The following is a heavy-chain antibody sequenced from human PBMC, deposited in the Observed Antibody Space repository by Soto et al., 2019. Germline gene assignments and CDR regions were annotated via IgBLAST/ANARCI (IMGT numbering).Heavy chain of an antibody. CDR2: FDPEDGET. J-gene: IGHJ4*02. Sequence: ASVKVSCKVSGYTLTELSMHWVRQAPGKGLEWMGGFDPEDGETIYAQKFQGRVTMTEDTSTDTAYMELSSLRSEDTAVYYCATRNYYGSGTLGNYWGQGTLVTVSS. D-gene: IGHD3-10*01. CDR1: GYTLTELS. CDR3: ATRNYYGSGTLGNY. V-gene: IGHV1-24*01.